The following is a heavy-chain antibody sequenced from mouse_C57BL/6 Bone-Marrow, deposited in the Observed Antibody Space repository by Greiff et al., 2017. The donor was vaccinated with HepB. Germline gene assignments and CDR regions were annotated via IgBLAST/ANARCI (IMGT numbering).Heavy chain of an antibody. V-gene: IGHV5-16*01. CDR2: INYDGSST. D-gene: IGHD2-4*01. Sequence: VQLKESEGGLVQPGSSMKLSCTASGFTFSDYYMAWVRQVPEKGLEWVANINYDGSSTYYLDSLKSRFIISRDNAKNILYLQMSSLKSEDTATYYCAREGDYDGDYYAMDYWGQGTSVTVSS. J-gene: IGHJ4*01. CDR3: AREGDYDGDYYAMDY. CDR1: GFTFSDYY.